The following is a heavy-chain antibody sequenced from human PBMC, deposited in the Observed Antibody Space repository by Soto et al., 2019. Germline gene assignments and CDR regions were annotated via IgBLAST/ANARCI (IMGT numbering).Heavy chain of an antibody. CDR3: ARDLPYYDFWSGPRGFDP. Sequence: ASVKVSCKASGGTFSSYAISWVRQAPGQGLEWMGGIIPIFGTANYAQKLQGRVTMTTDTSTSTAYMELRSLRSDDTAVYYCARDLPYYDFWSGPRGFDPWGQGTLVTVSS. J-gene: IGHJ5*02. D-gene: IGHD3-3*01. CDR1: GGTFSSYA. V-gene: IGHV1-69*05. CDR2: IIPIFGTA.